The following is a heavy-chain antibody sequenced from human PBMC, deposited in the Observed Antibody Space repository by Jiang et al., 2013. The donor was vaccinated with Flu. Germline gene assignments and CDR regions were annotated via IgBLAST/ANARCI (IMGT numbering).Heavy chain of an antibody. V-gene: IGHV4-39*01. CDR3: ARRNGRAVILYFDL. D-gene: IGHD1-1*01. J-gene: IGHJ2*01. Sequence: GSGLVKPSETLSLTCTVSGGSISNHSHYWGWIRQPPGKGLEWIGNIYYSGSTYYNPSLKSRVTISIDTSKNQFSLKLSSVTAADTAVYYCARRNGRAVILYFDLWGRGTLVTVSS. CDR2: IYYSGST. CDR1: GGSISNHSHY.